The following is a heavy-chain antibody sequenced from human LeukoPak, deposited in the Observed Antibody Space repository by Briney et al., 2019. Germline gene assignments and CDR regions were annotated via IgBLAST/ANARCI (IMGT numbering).Heavy chain of an antibody. D-gene: IGHD2-21*01. CDR2: INPNSGGT. J-gene: IGHJ4*02. V-gene: IGHV1-2*06. Sequence: ASVKVSCKASGYTFTGYYMHWVRQAPGQGLEWMGRINPNSGGTNYAQKFQGRVTMTRDTSISTAYMELSRLRSDDTAVYYCARDQSACGGECYPIDYWGQGTLVTVSS. CDR1: GYTFTGYY. CDR3: ARDQSACGGECYPIDY.